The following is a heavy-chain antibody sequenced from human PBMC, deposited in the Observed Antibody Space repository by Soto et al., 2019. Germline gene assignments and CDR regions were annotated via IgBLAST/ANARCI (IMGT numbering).Heavy chain of an antibody. CDR3: ARGSPKSITMIVVVPHPWFDP. D-gene: IGHD3-22*01. V-gene: IGHV4-39*01. Sequence: PSETLSLTCTVSGGSISSSSYYWGWIRQPPGKGLEWIRSIYYSGSTYYNPSLKSRVTISVDTSKNQFSLKLSSVTAADTAVYYCARGSPKSITMIVVVPHPWFDPWGQGTLVTVSS. J-gene: IGHJ5*02. CDR1: GGSISSSSYY. CDR2: IYYSGST.